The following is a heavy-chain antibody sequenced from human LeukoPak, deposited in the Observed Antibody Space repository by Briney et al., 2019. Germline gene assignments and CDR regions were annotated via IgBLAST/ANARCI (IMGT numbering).Heavy chain of an antibody. J-gene: IGHJ4*02. D-gene: IGHD3-16*02. V-gene: IGHV3-30*02. CDR1: GFTFSSYG. CDR3: AGGELSLLPLDY. Sequence: GGSLRLSCAASGFTFSSYGIHWVRQAPGKGLEWVAFIRYDGSNKYYADSVKGRFTISRDNSKNTLYLQMNSLRAEDTAVYYCAGGELSLLPLDYWGQGTLVTVSS. CDR2: IRYDGSNK.